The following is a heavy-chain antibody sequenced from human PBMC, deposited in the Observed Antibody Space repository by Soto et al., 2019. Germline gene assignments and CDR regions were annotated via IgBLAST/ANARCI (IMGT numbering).Heavy chain of an antibody. D-gene: IGHD3-22*01. Sequence: GASVKVSCKASGYTFRRFGISWVRQAPGQGLEWMGRIIAYNNNTNYVQKLQGRVSMTTDTSTSTAYMELTSLTSDDTAVYYCAREGVALSGYTYYFDYRGQGTLVTVCS. CDR1: GYTFRRFG. CDR2: IIAYNNNT. CDR3: AREGVALSGYTYYFDY. J-gene: IGHJ4*02. V-gene: IGHV1-18*04.